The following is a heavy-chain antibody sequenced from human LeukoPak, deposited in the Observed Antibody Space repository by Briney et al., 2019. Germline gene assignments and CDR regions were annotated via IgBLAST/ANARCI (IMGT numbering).Heavy chain of an antibody. CDR1: GYSISSGYY. V-gene: IGHV4-38-2*02. J-gene: IGHJ4*02. CDR2: IYHSGST. D-gene: IGHD3-10*01. CDR3: ARADFSYYYGSGSYHYFDY. Sequence: SETLSLTCTVSGYSISSGYYWGWIRQPPGKGLEWIGSIYHSGSTYYNPSLKSRVTISVDTSKNQFSLKLSSVTAADTAAYYCARADFSYYYGSGSYHYFDYWGQGTLVTVSS.